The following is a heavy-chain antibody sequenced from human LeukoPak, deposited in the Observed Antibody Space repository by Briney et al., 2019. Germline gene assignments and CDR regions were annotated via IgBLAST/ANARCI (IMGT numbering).Heavy chain of an antibody. V-gene: IGHV3-30*03. CDR1: GITFSHQG. J-gene: IGHJ3*01. CDR2: IQYDGSIK. Sequence: GGSLRLSCAASGITFSHQGMDWVRQAPGKGLEWVAGIQYDGSIKFYLDSVKGRFTISRDNSKNTLDLQMNSLRFEDTAVYFCVQGGQYTRAYSDAFGLWGQGTMVTVSS. CDR3: VQGGQYTRAYSDAFGL. D-gene: IGHD2-21*01.